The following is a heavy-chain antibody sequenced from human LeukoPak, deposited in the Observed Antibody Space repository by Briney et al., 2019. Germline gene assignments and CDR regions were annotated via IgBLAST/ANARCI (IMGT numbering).Heavy chain of an antibody. CDR1: GFTFSSYG. Sequence: GRSLRLSCAASGFTFSSYGMHWVRQAPGKGLEWVAFISYDGSYKYYADSMKGRFTISRDNSKNTLYLQMNSLRAEDTALFYCAKGKGGHTYGYGYFDYWGQGTLVTVSS. CDR2: ISYDGSYK. CDR3: AKGKGGHTYGYGYFDY. D-gene: IGHD5-18*01. J-gene: IGHJ4*02. V-gene: IGHV3-30*18.